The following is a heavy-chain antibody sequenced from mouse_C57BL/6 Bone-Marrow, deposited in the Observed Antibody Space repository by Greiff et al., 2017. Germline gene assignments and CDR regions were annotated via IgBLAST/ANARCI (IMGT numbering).Heavy chain of an antibody. CDR1: GYSITSGYY. V-gene: IGHV3-6*01. CDR2: ISYDGSN. CDR3: ARIPSFAY. Sequence: EVQLQQSGPGLVKPSQSLSLTCSVTGYSITSGYYWNWIRQFPGNKLEWMGYISYDGSNNYNPSLKNRISITRDTSKNQFFLKLNSVTTEDTATYYCARIPSFAYWGQGTLVTVSA. J-gene: IGHJ3*01.